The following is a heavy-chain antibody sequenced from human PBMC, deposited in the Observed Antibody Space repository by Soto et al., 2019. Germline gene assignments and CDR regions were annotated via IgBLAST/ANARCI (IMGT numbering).Heavy chain of an antibody. Sequence: ASVKVSCKASGYTFTGYYMHWVRQAPGQGLEWMGWINPNSGGTNYAQKFQGWVTMTRDTSISTAYMELSRLRSDDTAVYYCARHGSGSHYYYYYGMDVWGQGTTVTVSS. CDR2: INPNSGGT. V-gene: IGHV1-2*04. CDR3: ARHGSGSHYYYYYGMDV. D-gene: IGHD3-10*01. CDR1: GYTFTGYY. J-gene: IGHJ6*02.